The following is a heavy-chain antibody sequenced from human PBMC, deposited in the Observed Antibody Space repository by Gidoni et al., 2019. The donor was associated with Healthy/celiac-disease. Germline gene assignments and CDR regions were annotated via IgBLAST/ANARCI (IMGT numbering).Heavy chain of an antibody. J-gene: IGHJ3*02. V-gene: IGHV4-59*01. CDR3: ASSWELDAFDI. CDR2: IYYSGST. CDR1: GGSISSYY. Sequence: QVQLQESGPGLVKPSETLSLTCTVPGGSISSYYWSWIRQPPGKGLEWIGDIYYSGSTNYNPSLKSRVTISVDTSKNQFSLKLSSVTAADTAVYYCASSWELDAFDIWGQGTMVTVSS. D-gene: IGHD1-26*01.